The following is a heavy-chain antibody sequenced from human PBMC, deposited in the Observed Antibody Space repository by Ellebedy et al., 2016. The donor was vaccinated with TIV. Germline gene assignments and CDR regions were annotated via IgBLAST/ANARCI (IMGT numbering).Heavy chain of an antibody. CDR1: GFTFSSYG. D-gene: IGHD5-18*01. V-gene: IGHV3-30*18. J-gene: IGHJ4*02. Sequence: GESLKISCAASGFTFSSYGMHWVRQAPGKGLEWGAVITYDGSNKYYAHSVKGRFTISRDNSNNTLYLQMNSLRAEYQAVYYCANLDPGFTASYGLDYWGQGTLVTVSS. CDR3: ANLDPGFTASYGLDY. CDR2: ITYDGSNK.